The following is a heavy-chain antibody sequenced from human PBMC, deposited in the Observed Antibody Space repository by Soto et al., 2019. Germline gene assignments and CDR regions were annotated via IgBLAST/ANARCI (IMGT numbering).Heavy chain of an antibody. CDR3: AREGAYDILTGQSGLFDP. D-gene: IGHD3-9*01. Sequence: ASVKVSCKASGYTFTSYGISWVRQAPGQGLEWMGWISAYNGNTNYAQKLQGRVTMTTDTSTSTAYMELRSLRSDDTAVYYCAREGAYDILTGQSGLFDPWGQGTLVTVSS. CDR2: ISAYNGNT. J-gene: IGHJ5*02. CDR1: GYTFTSYG. V-gene: IGHV1-18*01.